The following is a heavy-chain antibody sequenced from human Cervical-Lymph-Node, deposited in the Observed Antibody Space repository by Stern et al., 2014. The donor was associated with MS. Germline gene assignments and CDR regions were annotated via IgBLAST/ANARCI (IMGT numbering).Heavy chain of an antibody. Sequence: VQLVESGGGLVKPGGSLRLSCTASGSNFTDYYINWIRKAPAKGLEWVSYISSDGTTIFYADSVKGRFTISRDSAKKSVYLEMNSPRAEDTAVYYCSTFVAYWGQGTVVTVSS. CDR2: ISSDGTTI. CDR1: GSNFTDYY. V-gene: IGHV3-11*01. CDR3: STFVAY. J-gene: IGHJ4*02.